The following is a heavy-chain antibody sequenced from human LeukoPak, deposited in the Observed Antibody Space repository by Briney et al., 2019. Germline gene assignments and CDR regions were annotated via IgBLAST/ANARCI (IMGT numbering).Heavy chain of an antibody. CDR1: GSTFTSYG. J-gene: IGHJ4*02. CDR3: ARDGSGTYSFDY. Sequence: ASVELSCKASGSTFTSYGISWVRQAPGQGLGWMGWISAYSGDTNSAQNLQGRVTMTTDTSTSTAYMELRSLRSDDTAVYYCARDGSGTYSFDYWGQGTLVTVSS. CDR2: ISAYSGDT. V-gene: IGHV1-18*01. D-gene: IGHD1-26*01.